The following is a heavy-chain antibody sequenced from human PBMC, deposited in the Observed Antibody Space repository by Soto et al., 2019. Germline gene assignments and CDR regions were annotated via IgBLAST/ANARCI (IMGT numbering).Heavy chain of an antibody. CDR2: IIPIFGTA. Sequence: GASVKVSCKASGYTFTGYYMHWVRQAPGQGLEWMGGIIPIFGTANYAQKFQGRVTITADESTSTAYMELSSLRSEDTAVYYCARAPDYYDSSGPPLGAFDIWGQGTMVTVSS. V-gene: IGHV1-69*13. CDR1: GYTFTGYY. J-gene: IGHJ3*02. D-gene: IGHD3-22*01. CDR3: ARAPDYYDSSGPPLGAFDI.